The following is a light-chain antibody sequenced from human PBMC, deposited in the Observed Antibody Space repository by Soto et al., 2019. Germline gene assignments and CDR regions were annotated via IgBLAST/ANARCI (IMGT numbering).Light chain of an antibody. Sequence: EIVLTQSPGTLSLSPGERATLSCRASQSVRSNYVAWYQQKPGQPPRLLIYGASSGATGIPDRFTGSGSGTDFTLTISRLEPEDLAVYYCQQYGSPPYSFGQGTKLDI. V-gene: IGKV3-20*01. CDR1: QSVRSNY. J-gene: IGKJ2*03. CDR3: QQYGSPPYS. CDR2: GAS.